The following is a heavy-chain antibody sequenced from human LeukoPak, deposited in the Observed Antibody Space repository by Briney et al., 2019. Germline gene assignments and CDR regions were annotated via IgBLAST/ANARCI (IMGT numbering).Heavy chain of an antibody. CDR3: VRDSS. CDR2: IYAAGGT. CDR1: GATVSINL. J-gene: IGHJ1*01. Sequence: GGSLRLSCALSGATVSINLMSWVRQAPGKGLEWVSAIYAAGGTYYADSVKGRFTLSRDISKNMLYLQLNSLRAEDTAVYYCVRDSSWGQGALVTVSS. V-gene: IGHV3-66*01.